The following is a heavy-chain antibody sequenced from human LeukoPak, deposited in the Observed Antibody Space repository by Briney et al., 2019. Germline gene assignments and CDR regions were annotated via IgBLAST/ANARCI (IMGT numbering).Heavy chain of an antibody. V-gene: IGHV3-48*04. CDR2: ISSSSSTI. CDR3: AKLGRNYFDY. Sequence: GGSLRLSCAASGFTFSSYWMNWVRQAPGRGLEWVSYISSSSSTIYYADSVKGRFTISRDNAKNSLYLQMNSLRAEDTAVYYCAKLGRNYFDYWGQGTLVTVSS. D-gene: IGHD3-10*01. CDR1: GFTFSSYW. J-gene: IGHJ4*02.